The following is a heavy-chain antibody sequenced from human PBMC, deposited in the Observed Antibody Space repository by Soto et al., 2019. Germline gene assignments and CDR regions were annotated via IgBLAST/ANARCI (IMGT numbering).Heavy chain of an antibody. J-gene: IGHJ6*02. CDR3: ARVRIQSLFMRRGGMDV. CDR2: INHSGST. CDR1: GGSFSGYY. D-gene: IGHD5-18*01. Sequence: LETLSLTXAVYGGSFSGYYWSWIRQPPGKGLEWIGEINHSGSTNYNPSLKSRVTISVDTSKNQFSLKLSSVTAADTAVYYCARVRIQSLFMRRGGMDVWGQGTTVTVSS. V-gene: IGHV4-34*01.